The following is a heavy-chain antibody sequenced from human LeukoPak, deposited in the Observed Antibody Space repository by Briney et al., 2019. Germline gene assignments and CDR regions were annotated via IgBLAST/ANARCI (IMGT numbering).Heavy chain of an antibody. Sequence: SSQTLSFTCTVSGGSISNGDYYWSWIRQPPGKGLEWIGYIYYSGSTYYNPSLKSRVTISVDTSKNQFSLKLSSVTAADTAVYYCARGQREYYDFWSGYVDYWGQGTLVTVSS. J-gene: IGHJ4*02. CDR2: IYYSGST. CDR3: ARGQREYYDFWSGYVDY. CDR1: GGSISNGDYY. D-gene: IGHD3-3*01. V-gene: IGHV4-30-4*08.